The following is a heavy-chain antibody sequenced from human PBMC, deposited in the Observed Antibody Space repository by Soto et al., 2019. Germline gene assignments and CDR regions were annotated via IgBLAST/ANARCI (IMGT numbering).Heavy chain of an antibody. CDR3: ARGAHYYDTTGYYYFGD. Sequence: GSLRLSCAASGFTFSSYAMHWVRQAPGKGLEWVSIIYSGGTIYYADSVKGRFTISRDKSKNTLYFQMNSLRAEDTAVYYCARGAHYYDTTGYYYFGDWGQGTLVTVSS. D-gene: IGHD3-22*01. J-gene: IGHJ4*02. CDR1: GFTFSSYA. CDR2: IYSGGTI. V-gene: IGHV3-66*01.